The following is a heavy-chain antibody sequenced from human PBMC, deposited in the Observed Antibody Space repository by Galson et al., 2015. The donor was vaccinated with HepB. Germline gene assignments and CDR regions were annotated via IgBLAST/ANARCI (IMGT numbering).Heavy chain of an antibody. CDR1: GGSISSGCYY. D-gene: IGHD3-22*01. J-gene: IGHJ3*02. Sequence: TLSLTCTVSGGSISSGCYYWSWIRQHPGKGLEWIGYIYYSGSTYYNPSLKSRVTISVDTSKNQFSLKLSSVTAADTAVYYCARRGLDSSGYYYSHAFDIWGQGTMVTVSS. CDR2: IYYSGST. CDR3: ARRGLDSSGYYYSHAFDI. V-gene: IGHV4-31*03.